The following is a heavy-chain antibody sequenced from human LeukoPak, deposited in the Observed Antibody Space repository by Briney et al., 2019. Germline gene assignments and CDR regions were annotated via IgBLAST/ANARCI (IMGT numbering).Heavy chain of an antibody. D-gene: IGHD3-10*01. CDR1: GYSISTGYY. CDR2: MYHSGST. V-gene: IGHV4-38-2*02. Sequence: PSETLSLTCTVSGYSISTGYYWGWLRQPPGKGLEWIGSMYHSGSTYYNPSLKSRVTMSADTSKNQFSLKLNSVTAADTAVYYCARVLDYYGSGTRDFDYWGQGILVTVSS. J-gene: IGHJ4*02. CDR3: ARVLDYYGSGTRDFDY.